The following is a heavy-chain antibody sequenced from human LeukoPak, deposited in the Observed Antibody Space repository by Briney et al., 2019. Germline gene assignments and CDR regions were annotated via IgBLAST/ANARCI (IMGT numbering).Heavy chain of an antibody. V-gene: IGHV3-30*04. Sequence: RTGGSLRLSCAASGFTFNSYAIHWVRQAPGKGLEWVAVISYDGSNKYYADSVKGRFTISRDNSKNTLYLQLNSLRPEDTAVYYCARDQLAYSGYDTLFDYWGQGTLATVAS. J-gene: IGHJ4*02. CDR1: GFTFNSYA. CDR3: ARDQLAYSGYDTLFDY. CDR2: ISYDGSNK. D-gene: IGHD5-12*01.